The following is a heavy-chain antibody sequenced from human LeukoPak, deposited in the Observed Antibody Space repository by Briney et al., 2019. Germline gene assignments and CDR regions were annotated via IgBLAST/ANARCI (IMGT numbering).Heavy chain of an antibody. V-gene: IGHV4-34*01. Sequence: SETLSLTCNVSGGSFSAFYWSWIRQPPGEGLEWVGELSHTGNTNYNPSLKSRVSFSVDTSKNQFSLKLSSVTAADTAVYYCARGYCSGGSCYSYYYYNYMDVWGKGTTVTVSS. D-gene: IGHD2-15*01. J-gene: IGHJ6*03. CDR1: GGSFSAFY. CDR2: LSHTGNT. CDR3: ARGYCSGGSCYSYYYYNYMDV.